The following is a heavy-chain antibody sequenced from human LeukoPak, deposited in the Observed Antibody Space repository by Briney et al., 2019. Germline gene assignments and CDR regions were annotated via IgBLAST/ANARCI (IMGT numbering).Heavy chain of an antibody. V-gene: IGHV3-48*03. Sequence: GGSLRLSCAASGYTFSSYEMNWVRQAPGKGLEWVSYISSSGGTIYYADSVKGRFTISRDNAKNPLYLQMNSLRAEDTAVYYCARDLVVVATRYNYYYYYGMDVWGQGTTVTVSS. CDR3: ARDLVVVATRYNYYYYYGMDV. CDR1: GYTFSSYE. D-gene: IGHD5-12*01. CDR2: ISSSGGTI. J-gene: IGHJ6*02.